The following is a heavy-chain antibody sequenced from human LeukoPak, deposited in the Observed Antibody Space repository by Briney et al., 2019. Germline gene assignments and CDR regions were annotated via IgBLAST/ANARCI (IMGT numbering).Heavy chain of an antibody. J-gene: IGHJ4*02. CDR1: GGSFSGYY. CDR2: INHSGST. V-gene: IGHV4-34*01. Sequence: SETLSLTCALYGGSFSGYYWSWIRQPPGKGLEWIGEINHSGSTNYNPSLKSRVTISVDTSKNQFSLKLSSVTAADTAVYYCASRSSSSFSYGWGRGTLVTVSS. CDR3: ASRSSSSFSYG. D-gene: IGHD6-6*01.